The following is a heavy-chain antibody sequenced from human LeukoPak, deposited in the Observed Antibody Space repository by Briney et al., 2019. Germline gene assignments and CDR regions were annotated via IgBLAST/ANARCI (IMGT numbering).Heavy chain of an antibody. CDR2: IRYDGSNK. D-gene: IGHD6-13*01. V-gene: IGHV3-30*02. J-gene: IGHJ5*02. CDR1: GFTFSSYG. Sequence: GGSLRLSCAASGFTFSSYGMHWVRQAPGKGLEWVAFIRYDGSNKYYADSVKGRFTISRDNSKNTLYLQMNSLRAEDTAVYYCAKEGLAAAWYGYWFDPWGQGTLVTVSS. CDR3: AKEGLAAAWYGYWFDP.